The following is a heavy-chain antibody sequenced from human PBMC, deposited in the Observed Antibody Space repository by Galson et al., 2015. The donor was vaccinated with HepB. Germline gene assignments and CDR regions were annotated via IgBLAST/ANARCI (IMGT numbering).Heavy chain of an antibody. CDR1: GFTFSSYG. V-gene: IGHV3-30*18. Sequence: SLRLSCAASGFTFSSYGMHWVRQAPGKGLEWVAVISYDGSNKYYADSVKGRFTISRDNSKNTLYLQMNSLRAEDTAVYYCAKDLYGGNACPTFDYWGQGTLVTVSS. CDR2: ISYDGSNK. CDR3: AKDLYGGNACPTFDY. J-gene: IGHJ4*02. D-gene: IGHD4-23*01.